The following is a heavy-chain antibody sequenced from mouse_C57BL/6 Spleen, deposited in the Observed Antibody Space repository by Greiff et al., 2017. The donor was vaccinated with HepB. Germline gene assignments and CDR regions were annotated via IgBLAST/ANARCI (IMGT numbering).Heavy chain of an antibody. CDR1: GFTFSDYG. CDR2: ISSGSSTI. V-gene: IGHV5-17*01. Sequence: EVQVVESGGGLVKPGGSLKLSCAASGFTFSDYGMHWVRQAPEKGLEWVAYISSGSSTIYYADTVKGRFTISRDNAKNTLFLQMTSLRSEDTAMYYCARPDYDVLYYAMDYWGQGTSVTVSS. D-gene: IGHD2-4*01. J-gene: IGHJ4*01. CDR3: ARPDYDVLYYAMDY.